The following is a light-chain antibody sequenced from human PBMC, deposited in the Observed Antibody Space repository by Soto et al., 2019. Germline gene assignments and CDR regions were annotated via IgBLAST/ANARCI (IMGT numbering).Light chain of an antibody. CDR1: QSVSTRY. Sequence: ESMLTQSPGTLSLSPGERATLSCRASQSVSTRYLAWYQQKPGQAPRLLIYGASISATGIPDRFSGSWSGTEFTLTISRLEPEDFAVYYCHQFGSSPPAFTFGQGTKLEI. V-gene: IGKV3-20*01. CDR2: GAS. J-gene: IGKJ2*01. CDR3: HQFGSSPPAFT.